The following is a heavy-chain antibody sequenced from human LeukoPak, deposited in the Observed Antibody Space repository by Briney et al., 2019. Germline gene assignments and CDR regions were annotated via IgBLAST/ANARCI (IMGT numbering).Heavy chain of an antibody. J-gene: IGHJ4*02. V-gene: IGHV3-23*01. CDR3: AIDLGYSSSWYQGRDY. CDR1: GFTFSSYA. Sequence: GGSLRLSCAASGFTFSSYAMTWVRQAPGKGLEWVSAISGSAGSTYYADSAKGRFTISRDNSKNTLYLQMNSLRAEDTAVYYCAIDLGYSSSWYQGRDYWGQGTLVTVSS. D-gene: IGHD6-13*01. CDR2: ISGSAGST.